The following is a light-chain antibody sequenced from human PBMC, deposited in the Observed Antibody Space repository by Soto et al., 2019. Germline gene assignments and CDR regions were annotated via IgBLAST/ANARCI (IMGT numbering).Light chain of an antibody. CDR3: QQRKNWQVT. CDR1: QSVSSN. V-gene: IGKV3D-11*02. Sequence: EIVMTQSPATLSVSPVERATLSCMASQSVSSNLAWYQQKPGQAPRLLIYDASNRATGIPARFSGSGSGTDFTLTISSLEPEDFAVYYCQQRKNWQVTFGQGTRLEIK. J-gene: IGKJ5*01. CDR2: DAS.